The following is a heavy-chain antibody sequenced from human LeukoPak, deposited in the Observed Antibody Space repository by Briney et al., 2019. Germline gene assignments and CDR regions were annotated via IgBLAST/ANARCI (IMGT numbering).Heavy chain of an antibody. J-gene: IGHJ4*02. CDR2: IVVGSGNT. D-gene: IGHD2-2*01. CDR3: AADRACSSASCYPYNFDY. CDR1: GFTFTSSA. Sequence: GTSVKVSCKASGFTFTSSAMQWVRQARGQRLEWIGWIVVGSGNTNYAQKLQERVTITRDMSTSTAYMELSSLRSEDTAEYYCAADRACSSASCYPYNFDYWGQGTLLTVSS. V-gene: IGHV1-58*02.